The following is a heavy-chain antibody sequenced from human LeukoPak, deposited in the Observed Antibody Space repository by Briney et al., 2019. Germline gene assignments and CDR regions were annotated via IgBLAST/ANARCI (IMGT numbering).Heavy chain of an antibody. CDR3: ARDLSRSFSMIRGLIQHREFDF. V-gene: IGHV3-7*01. CDR1: GFTFSTYW. J-gene: IGHJ4*02. Sequence: GGSLRLSCAASGFTFSTYWMSWVRQAPGKGLEWVANIKQDGSEKYYVDSVKGRFTISKDNAKNSLFLQMNSLRAEDTAVYYCARDLSRSFSMIRGLIQHREFDFWGRGTLVTVSS. CDR2: IKQDGSEK. D-gene: IGHD3-10*01.